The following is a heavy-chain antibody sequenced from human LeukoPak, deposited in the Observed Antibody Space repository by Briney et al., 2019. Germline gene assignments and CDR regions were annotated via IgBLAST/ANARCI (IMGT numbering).Heavy chain of an antibody. D-gene: IGHD3-3*01. V-gene: IGHV3-23*01. J-gene: IGHJ4*02. Sequence: GGSLRLSCAASGFTFSTYAMSWVRQAPGMGLEWVSAVRGSGSDTYYADSVKGRFTISRDNSQNTLFLQMNSLRAEGTAIYYCAKTSRSNSAYDSPFDYWGQGTQVTVSS. CDR2: VRGSGSDT. CDR3: AKTSRSNSAYDSPFDY. CDR1: GFTFSTYA.